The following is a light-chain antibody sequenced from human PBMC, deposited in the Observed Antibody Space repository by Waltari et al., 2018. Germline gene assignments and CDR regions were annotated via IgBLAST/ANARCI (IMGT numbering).Light chain of an antibody. J-gene: IGKJ1*01. CDR2: DAS. CDR1: RSVSRY. CDR3: QKYGSLPAT. V-gene: IGKV3-20*01. Sequence: EIVLTQSGTLSLSPGERATLPCRASRSVSRYLAWYQQKPGQAPRLLIYDASSRATGIPDRFSGSGSGTDFSLTISRLEPEDFAVYYCQKYGSLPATFGQGTKVEIK.